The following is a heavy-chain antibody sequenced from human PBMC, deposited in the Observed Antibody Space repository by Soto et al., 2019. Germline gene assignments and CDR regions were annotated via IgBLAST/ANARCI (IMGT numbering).Heavy chain of an antibody. V-gene: IGHV3-48*02. CDR2: ISSSSSTI. Sequence: GGSLRLSCAASGFTFSSYSMNWVRQAPGKGLEWVSYISSSSSTIYYADSVKGRFTISRDNAKNSLYLQMNSLRDEDTAVYYCASPLLKAVAGIYGFDIWGQGTMVTVSS. D-gene: IGHD6-19*01. J-gene: IGHJ3*02. CDR3: ASPLLKAVAGIYGFDI. CDR1: GFTFSSYS.